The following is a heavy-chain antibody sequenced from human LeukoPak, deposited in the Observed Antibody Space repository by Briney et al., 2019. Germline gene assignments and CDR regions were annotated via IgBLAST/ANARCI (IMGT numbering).Heavy chain of an antibody. Sequence: GGSLRLSCAASGFTFSSYGMSWVRQAPGKGLEWVSAISGSGGSTYYADSVKGRFTISRDNSKNTLYLQMNSLRAGDTAVYYCAKGNMVRGTDYWGQGTLVTVSS. CDR1: GFTFSSYG. D-gene: IGHD3-10*01. CDR2: ISGSGGST. J-gene: IGHJ4*02. V-gene: IGHV3-23*01. CDR3: AKGNMVRGTDY.